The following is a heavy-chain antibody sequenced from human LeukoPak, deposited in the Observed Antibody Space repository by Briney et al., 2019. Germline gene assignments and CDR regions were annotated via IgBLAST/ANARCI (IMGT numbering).Heavy chain of an antibody. CDR3: TSYGYYYGSGSNGMDV. V-gene: IGHV3-73*01. J-gene: IGHJ6*02. Sequence: GGSLRLSCAASGFTFSGSAMHWVRQASGKGLEWVGRIRSKANSYATAYAASVKGRFTISRDDSKNTAYLQMNSLKTEDTAVYYCTSYGYYYGSGSNGMDVWGQGTTVTVSS. CDR2: IRSKANSYAT. D-gene: IGHD3-10*01. CDR1: GFTFSGSA.